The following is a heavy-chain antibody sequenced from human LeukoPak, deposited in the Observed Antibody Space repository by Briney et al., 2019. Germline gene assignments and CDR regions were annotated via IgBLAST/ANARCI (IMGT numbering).Heavy chain of an antibody. V-gene: IGHV3-7*03. CDR3: ARFAYSNDWAVDC. CDR2: IKGDGSDI. D-gene: IGHD6-19*01. Sequence: GGSLRLSCAVSGFTFSNYFMTWIRQAPGKGLEWVTKIKGDGSDIDYVDSVKGRFTVSRDNAKYSLFLQMDSLRVEDTAVYYCARFAYSNDWAVDCWGQGTLVTVPS. J-gene: IGHJ4*02. CDR1: GFTFSNYF.